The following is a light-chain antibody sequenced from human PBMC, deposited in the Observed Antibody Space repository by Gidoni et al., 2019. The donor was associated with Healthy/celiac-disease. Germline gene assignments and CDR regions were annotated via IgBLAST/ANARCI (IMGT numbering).Light chain of an antibody. CDR1: SSNIGRNT. J-gene: IGLJ1*01. V-gene: IGLV1-44*01. Sequence: QSVLTQPPSASGTPGQRVTISCSGSSSNIGRNTVNWYQQLPGTAPKLLIYSNNQRPSGVPARFSGSKSGTSASLAISGLQSEDEADYYCAAWDDSLNGSYVFGTGTKVTVL. CDR2: SNN. CDR3: AAWDDSLNGSYV.